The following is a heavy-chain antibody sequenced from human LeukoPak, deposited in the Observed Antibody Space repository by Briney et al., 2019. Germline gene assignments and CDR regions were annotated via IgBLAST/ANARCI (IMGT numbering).Heavy chain of an antibody. CDR1: GGSISSYH. V-gene: IGHV4-59*12. CDR3: AREKNEAGYSYGIRPRGQFDY. CDR2: IYYSGST. D-gene: IGHD5-18*01. Sequence: SETLSLTCTVSGGSISSYHWSWIRQPPGKGLEWIGYIYYSGSTNYNPSLKSRVTISVDTSKNQFSLKLSSVTAADTAVYYCAREKNEAGYSYGIRPRGQFDYWGQGTLVTVSS. J-gene: IGHJ4*02.